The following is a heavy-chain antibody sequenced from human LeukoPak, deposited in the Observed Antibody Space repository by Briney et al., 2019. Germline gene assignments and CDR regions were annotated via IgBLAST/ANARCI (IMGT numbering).Heavy chain of an antibody. D-gene: IGHD5-18*01. J-gene: IGHJ4*02. Sequence: GSSVKVSCKASGYTFTGYYMHWVRQAPGQGLEWMGWISAYNGNTNYAQKLQGRVTMTTDTSTSTAYMELRSLRSDDTAVYYCARDWGYSYGFYYWGQGTLVTVSS. CDR3: ARDWGYSYGFYY. V-gene: IGHV1-18*04. CDR2: ISAYNGNT. CDR1: GYTFTGYY.